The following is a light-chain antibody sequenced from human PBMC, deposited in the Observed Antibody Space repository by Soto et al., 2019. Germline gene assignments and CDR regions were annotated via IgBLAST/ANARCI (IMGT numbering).Light chain of an antibody. V-gene: IGKV1-5*01. J-gene: IGKJ2*01. CDR1: QSVTNW. CDR3: QQYTAYPYT. CDR2: DAS. Sequence: DIQMTQSPCTLSASVGDRVTITCRASQSVTNWLAWYQQKPGKAPNLLIYDASRLQSGIPSRFSGSGSGTEFPLTISSLQPDDFATYYCQQYTAYPYTFGQGTKLEIK.